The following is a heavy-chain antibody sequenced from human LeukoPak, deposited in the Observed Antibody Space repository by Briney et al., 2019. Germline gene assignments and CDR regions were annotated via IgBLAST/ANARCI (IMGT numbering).Heavy chain of an antibody. J-gene: IGHJ6*02. CDR1: GFTFSSYS. CDR2: ISSSSSYI. Sequence: GGSLRLTCAASGFTFSSYSMNWVRQAPGKGLEWVSSISSSSSYIYYADSVKGRFTISRDNAKNSLYLQMNSLRAEDTAVYYCARDQGLLWFGESTMNYGMDVWGQGTTVTVSS. V-gene: IGHV3-21*01. CDR3: ARDQGLLWFGESTMNYGMDV. D-gene: IGHD3-10*01.